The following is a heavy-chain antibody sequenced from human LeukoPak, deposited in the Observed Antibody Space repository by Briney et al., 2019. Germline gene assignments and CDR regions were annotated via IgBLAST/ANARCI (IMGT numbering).Heavy chain of an antibody. D-gene: IGHD6-13*01. Sequence: SETLSLTCTVSGGSISDYYWSWIRQPPGKGLEWIGYIYYSGTTNYNPSLKTRVTILVDTSKNQFSLKLSSVTAADTAVYYCARDHSSWSPGGAFDIWGQGTMVTVSS. CDR2: IYYSGTT. CDR1: GGSISDYY. J-gene: IGHJ3*02. CDR3: ARDHSSWSPGGAFDI. V-gene: IGHV4-59*01.